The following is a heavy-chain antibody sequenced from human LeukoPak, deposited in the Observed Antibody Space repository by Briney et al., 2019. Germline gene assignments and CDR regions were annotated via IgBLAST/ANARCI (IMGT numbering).Heavy chain of an antibody. Sequence: GGSLRLSCAASGFTFSNYGMHWVRQAPGKGLEWVAFIRYDGSNKYYADSVKGRFTISRDNSKNTLYLQMNSLRAEDTAVYYCARVFSYYYYYMDVWGKGTTVTISS. CDR3: ARVFSYYYYYMDV. CDR2: IRYDGSNK. V-gene: IGHV3-30*02. J-gene: IGHJ6*03. CDR1: GFTFSNYG.